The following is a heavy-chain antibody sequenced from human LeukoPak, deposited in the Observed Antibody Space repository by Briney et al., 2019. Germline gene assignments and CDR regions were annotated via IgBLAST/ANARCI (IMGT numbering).Heavy chain of an antibody. CDR1: GFTFSSYW. Sequence: GGSLRLSCAASGFTFSSYWMSWVRQAPGKGLEWVSSISGSGGSTYYADSVKGRFTISRDNSKNTLYLQMNSLRAEDTAVYYCAKVKRRGYSGYDTDYWGQGTLVTVSS. D-gene: IGHD5-12*01. V-gene: IGHV3-23*01. CDR2: ISGSGGST. CDR3: AKVKRRGYSGYDTDY. J-gene: IGHJ4*02.